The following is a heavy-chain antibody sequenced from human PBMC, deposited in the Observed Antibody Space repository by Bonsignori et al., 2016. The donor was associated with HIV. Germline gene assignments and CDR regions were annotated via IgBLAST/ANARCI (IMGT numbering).Heavy chain of an antibody. CDR2: IIPILGIA. V-gene: IGHV1-69*10. D-gene: IGHD6-13*01. J-gene: IGHJ3*02. Sequence: WVRQAPGQGLEWMGGIIPILGIANYAQKFQGRVTITADESTSTAYMELSSLRSEDTAVYYCARDASSSWADDAFDIWGPRGQWSPSPQ. CDR3: ARDASSSWADDAFDI.